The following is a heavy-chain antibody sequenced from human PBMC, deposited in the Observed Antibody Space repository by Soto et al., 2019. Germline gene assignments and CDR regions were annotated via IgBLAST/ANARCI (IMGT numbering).Heavy chain of an antibody. V-gene: IGHV3-66*01. J-gene: IGHJ2*01. CDR2: IYSGGST. CDR3: FFFQAEDGIRGVRSVSAFLLNRSSDL. Sequence: GKGLEWVSVIYSGGSTHYADSVKGRFNISRDTSKNTLYLQMNSLRVEDTAVYYCFFFQAEDGIRGVRSVSAFLLNRSSDL. D-gene: IGHD3-10*02.